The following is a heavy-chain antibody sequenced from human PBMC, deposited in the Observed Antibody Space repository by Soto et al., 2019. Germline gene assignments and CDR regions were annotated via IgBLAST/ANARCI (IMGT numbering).Heavy chain of an antibody. D-gene: IGHD3-10*01. V-gene: IGHV4-59*01. CDR3: ARVARGVRVGCRFES. CDR1: GGSISSYY. J-gene: IGHJ5*01. Sequence: SETLSLTCTVSGGSISSYYWSWIRQPPGKGLEWIGHIYYSGSTNYNPSLKSRVTISVDTSKNQFSLKLSSVTAADTAVYYCARVARGVRVGCRFESWGQGTLVTV. CDR2: IYYSGST.